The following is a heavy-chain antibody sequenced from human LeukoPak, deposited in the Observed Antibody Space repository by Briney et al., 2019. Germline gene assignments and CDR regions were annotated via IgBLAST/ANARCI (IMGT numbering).Heavy chain of an antibody. Sequence: SETLSLTCAVSGGSVISNCWSWIRQPPGKGLEWIGYNCYSGNTNYNPSLKSRVTISVDTSKNQFSLKLSSVTVADTAVYYCARSPGTFWSGYSIDYWGQGTLVTVSS. V-gene: IGHV4-59*02. D-gene: IGHD3-3*01. CDR3: ARSPGTFWSGYSIDY. CDR1: GGSVISNC. CDR2: NCYSGNT. J-gene: IGHJ4*02.